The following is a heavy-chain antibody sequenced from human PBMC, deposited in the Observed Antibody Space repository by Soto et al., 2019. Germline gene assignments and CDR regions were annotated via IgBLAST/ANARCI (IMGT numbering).Heavy chain of an antibody. Sequence: SENLCLTCTVSAGFISSYYWSWIRQPPGKGLEWIGYIYYSGSTNYNPSLKSRVTISVDTSKNQFSLKLSSVTAADTAVYYCETNISTYYDFCSNAKVGTDFMAVSGKEATVTV. CDR2: IYYSGST. J-gene: IGHJ6*03. CDR3: ETNISTYYDFCSNAKVGTDFMAV. V-gene: IGHV4-59*08. D-gene: IGHD3-3*01. CDR1: AGFISSYY.